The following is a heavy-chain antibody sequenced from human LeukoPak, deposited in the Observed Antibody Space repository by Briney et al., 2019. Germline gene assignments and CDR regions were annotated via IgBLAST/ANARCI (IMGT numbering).Heavy chain of an antibody. CDR3: ARKGSNWSTQFDY. Sequence: PSETPPLTCTVSGDSITSYYWSWIRQPPGKGLEWIGYVYYTGSTSYNPSLKSRVTISVDTSKNQFSLRLSSVTAADTALYYCARKGSNWSTQFDYWGQGTLVTVSS. CDR2: VYYTGST. V-gene: IGHV4-59*08. CDR1: GDSITSYY. D-gene: IGHD6-13*01. J-gene: IGHJ4*02.